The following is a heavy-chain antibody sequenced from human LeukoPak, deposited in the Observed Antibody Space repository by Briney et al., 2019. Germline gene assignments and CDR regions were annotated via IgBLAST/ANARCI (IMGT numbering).Heavy chain of an antibody. Sequence: GGSLRLSCAASGFTFSNYWMNWVRQAPGKGMEWVAIIEKDGSEILYVDSMKGRFTISRDNAKNSLYLQMNSLRAEDTAVYYCAAGAGWLIDWWGQGTLVTVSS. CDR1: GFTFSNYW. CDR2: IEKDGSEI. D-gene: IGHD6-19*01. J-gene: IGHJ4*02. CDR3: AAGAGWLIDW. V-gene: IGHV3-7*01.